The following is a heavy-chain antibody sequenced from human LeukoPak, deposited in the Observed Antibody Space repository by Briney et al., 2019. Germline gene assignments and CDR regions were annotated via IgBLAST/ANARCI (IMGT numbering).Heavy chain of an antibody. D-gene: IGHD5-12*01. J-gene: IGHJ5*02. CDR1: GYTFSGYY. CDR2: INSNGGVS. CDR3: ARMYDNGYEGGWFDP. V-gene: IGHV1-2*02. Sequence: ASVKVSCKASGYTFSGYYIHWVRQAPGQGLEWMGWINSNGGVSNYAQKFQGRVTLTRDTSINTAYMELGRLRSDDTAMYFCARMYDNGYEGGWFDPWGQGTLVTVSS.